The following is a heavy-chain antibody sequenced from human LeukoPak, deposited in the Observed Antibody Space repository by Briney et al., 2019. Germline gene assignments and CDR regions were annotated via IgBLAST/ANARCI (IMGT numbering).Heavy chain of an antibody. V-gene: IGHV3-30*18. J-gene: IGHJ3*01. Sequence: PGRSLRLSCADSGFTFSSYGMHWVRQAPGKGLEWVALISYDGSNKYYADSVKGRFTISRDNSKNTLYLQMNSLRTEDTAVYYCAKDHLGGGGQGTMVTVSS. CDR2: ISYDGSNK. CDR1: GFTFSSYG. CDR3: AKDHLGG.